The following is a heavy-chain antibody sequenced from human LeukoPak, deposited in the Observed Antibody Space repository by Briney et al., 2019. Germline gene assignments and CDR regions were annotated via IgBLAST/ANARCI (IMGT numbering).Heavy chain of an antibody. D-gene: IGHD1-26*01. J-gene: IGHJ4*02. V-gene: IGHV3-30-3*01. Sequence: GRSLRLSCAASGFTFSSYAMHWVRQAPGKGLEWVAVISYDGSNKYYADSVKGRFTISRDNSKNTLYLQMNSLRAEDTAVYYCARDPSEWGPYYFDYWGQGTLVTVSS. CDR3: ARDPSEWGPYYFDY. CDR1: GFTFSSYA. CDR2: ISYDGSNK.